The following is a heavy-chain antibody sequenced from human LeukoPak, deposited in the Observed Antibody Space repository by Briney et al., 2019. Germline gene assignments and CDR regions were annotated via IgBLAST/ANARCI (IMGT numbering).Heavy chain of an antibody. CDR3: ARGVKDARYNWFDP. Sequence: HRASVKVSCKASGYTFTSYDINWVRQAPGQGLEWMGWISPNSGGTNYAQKFQGWVTMTRDTSISTAYMELSRLRSDDTAVYYCARGVKDARYNWFDPWGQGTLVTVSS. V-gene: IGHV1-2*04. CDR2: ISPNSGGT. CDR1: GYTFTSYD. J-gene: IGHJ5*02. D-gene: IGHD2-15*01.